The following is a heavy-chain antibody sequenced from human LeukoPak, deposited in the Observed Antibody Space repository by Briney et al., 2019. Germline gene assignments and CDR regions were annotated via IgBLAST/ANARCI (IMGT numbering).Heavy chain of an antibody. CDR3: ARAVHYSGTSDQYTGGWYYFDF. J-gene: IGHJ4*02. Sequence: SETLSLTCTVSGGSISSSSYYWGWIRQPPGKGLEWIGSIYYSGSTYYNPSLKSRVTISVDTSKNQFSLKLSSVTAADTAVYYCARAVHYSGTSDQYTGGWYYFDFWGQGTRVTVSS. CDR2: IYYSGST. D-gene: IGHD3-10*01. CDR1: GGSISSSSYY. V-gene: IGHV4-39*07.